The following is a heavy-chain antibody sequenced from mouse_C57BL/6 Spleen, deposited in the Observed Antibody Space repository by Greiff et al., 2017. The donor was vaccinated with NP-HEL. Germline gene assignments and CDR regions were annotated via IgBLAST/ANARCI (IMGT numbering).Heavy chain of an antibody. V-gene: IGHV1-76*01. J-gene: IGHJ4*01. Sequence: VQLKESGAELVRPGASVKLSCKASGYTFTDYYINWVKQRPGQGLEWIARIYPGSGNTYYNEKFKGKATLTAEKSSSTAYMQLSSLTSEDSAVYFCARDGNYKDYYAMDYWGQGTSVTVSS. CDR1: GYTFTDYY. D-gene: IGHD2-1*01. CDR2: IYPGSGNT. CDR3: ARDGNYKDYYAMDY.